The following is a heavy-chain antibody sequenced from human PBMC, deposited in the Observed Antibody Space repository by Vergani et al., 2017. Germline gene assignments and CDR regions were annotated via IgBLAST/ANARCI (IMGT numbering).Heavy chain of an antibody. D-gene: IGHD3-16*01. CDR3: ASGKYYSYGTSHFRGRYFDV. CDR2: IYNSGNG. V-gene: IGHV4-39*01. CDR1: GDSIISRSYY. J-gene: IGHJ2*01. Sequence: QMQLQESGPGLVKASETLSLTCTVSGDSIISRSYYWGWIRQPPGKGLEWIGSIYNSGNGDSSSSLKSRVTISADTSKNQFSLRLTSVTAADTALYYCASGKYYSYGTSHFRGRYFDVWGRGTLVTVPS.